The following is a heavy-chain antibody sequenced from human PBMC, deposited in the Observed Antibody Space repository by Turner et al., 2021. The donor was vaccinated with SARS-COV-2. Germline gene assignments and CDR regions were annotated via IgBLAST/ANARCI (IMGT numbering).Heavy chain of an antibody. CDR2: MYPGGNT. J-gene: IGHJ4*02. Sequence: EVQLVESGGGLIQPGGSLRPSCAASGFIVSRNYMIWVRQAPGKGLEWISIMYPGGNTYYADSLKGRFTISRDNSKNTVYLQTNSLRTEDTAVYYCARGGLVTAPMHRLDYWGQGTLVTVSS. D-gene: IGHD2-21*01. CDR1: GFIVSRNY. CDR3: ARGGLVTAPMHRLDY. V-gene: IGHV3-53*01.